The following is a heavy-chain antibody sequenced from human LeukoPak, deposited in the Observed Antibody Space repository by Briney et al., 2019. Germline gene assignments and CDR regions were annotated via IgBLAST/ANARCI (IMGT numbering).Heavy chain of an antibody. CDR3: ARGPGSSGGAYVGDY. CDR2: IDGGGSST. CDR1: GFTFSNHW. D-gene: IGHD3-22*01. J-gene: IGHJ4*01. V-gene: IGHV3-74*01. Sequence: QPGGSLRLSCVASGFTFSNHWMHWVRQVPGKGMVWVSRIDGGGSSTSYADSVKGRFSISRDNGENTLYLKMNSLRVEDTAVYYCARGPGSSGGAYVGDYWGHGTLVTVSS.